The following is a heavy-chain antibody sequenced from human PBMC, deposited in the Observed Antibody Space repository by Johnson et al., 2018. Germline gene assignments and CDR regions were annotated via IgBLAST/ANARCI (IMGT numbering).Heavy chain of an antibody. D-gene: IGHD3-3*01. CDR2: IYYSGST. V-gene: IGHV4-39*01. J-gene: IGHJ6*02. CDR3: ARSTYYDFWSGYDYGMDV. Sequence: QVQLQESGPGLVKPTEPLSLTCTVSGGSISSSSYYWGWIRQPPGKGLEWIGSIYYSGSTYYNPSLKSRVTISVDTSKNQFSLKLSSVTAADTALYYCARSTYYDFWSGYDYGMDVWGQGTTVTVSS. CDR1: GGSISSSSYY.